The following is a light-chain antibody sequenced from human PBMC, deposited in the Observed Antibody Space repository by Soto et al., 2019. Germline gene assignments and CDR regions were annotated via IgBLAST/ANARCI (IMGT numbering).Light chain of an antibody. Sequence: DIQMTQSPSSLSVSVGDRVTITCRASQSITSYLNWYQQKPGKAPELLVYAASTLQSGVPSRFSGSGSGTDFTLTISSLQPEDFATYYCQQSHSSPYTFGQGTKLEIK. CDR1: QSITSY. CDR2: AAS. J-gene: IGKJ2*01. V-gene: IGKV1-39*01. CDR3: QQSHSSPYT.